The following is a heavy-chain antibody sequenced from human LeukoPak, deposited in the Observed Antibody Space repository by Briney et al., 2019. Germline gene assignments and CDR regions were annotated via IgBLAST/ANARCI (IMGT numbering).Heavy chain of an antibody. Sequence: PSETLSLTCTVSGDSINSCYWSWIRQPPGKGLEWIGRIYTSGSTNYNPSLKSRVTMSVDTSKNQFSLKLSSVTAADTAVYYCARESNSGYDFLDYWGQGTLVTVSS. J-gene: IGHJ4*02. CDR3: ARESNSGYDFLDY. V-gene: IGHV4-4*07. D-gene: IGHD5-12*01. CDR1: GDSINSCY. CDR2: IYTSGST.